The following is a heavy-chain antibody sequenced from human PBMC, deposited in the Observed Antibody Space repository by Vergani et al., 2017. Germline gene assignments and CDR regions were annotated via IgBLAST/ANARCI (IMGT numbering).Heavy chain of an antibody. Sequence: QLQLQESGSGLVQPSQTLSLTCAVSGGSINSGGYSWSWIRQPPGKGLEWIGYIDPSGSTYYNPSLKSRVTISVDRSKNQFSLKLSSVTAADTAVYYCARSGSDGYEFGYWGQGTLVTVSS. CDR2: IDPSGST. D-gene: IGHD5-12*01. V-gene: IGHV4-30-2*01. J-gene: IGHJ4*02. CDR1: GGSINSGGYS. CDR3: ARSGSDGYEFGY.